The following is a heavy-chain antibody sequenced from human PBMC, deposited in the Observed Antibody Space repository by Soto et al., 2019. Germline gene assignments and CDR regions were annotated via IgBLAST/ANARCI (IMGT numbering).Heavy chain of an antibody. CDR1: GYTFTSYD. CDR3: ARSLFGAVAST. J-gene: IGHJ5*02. Sequence: QVQLVQSGAEVKKPGASVKVSCKASGYTFTSYDIHWVRRATGQGPEWMGWMNPYSGNTVYAQKFQGRVTMTRNNSMNTAYREVSRLRSEDTAVYYCARSLFGAVASTWGQGTLVTVSS. D-gene: IGHD6-19*01. CDR2: MNPYSGNT. V-gene: IGHV1-8*01.